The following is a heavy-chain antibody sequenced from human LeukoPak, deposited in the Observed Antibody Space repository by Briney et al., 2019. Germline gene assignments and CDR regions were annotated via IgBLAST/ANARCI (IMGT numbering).Heavy chain of an antibody. Sequence: PGGSLRLFCAASGFTFSNYAVTWVRQATGKGLEWVTGFSGSGGSTYYADSVRGSFTISRDNSKHTFDVQMNSLRAEDTAIYYCARTSVGGGYRFDYWGQGTLVTVSS. V-gene: IGHV3-23*01. J-gene: IGHJ4*02. CDR1: GFTFSNYA. CDR2: FSGSGGST. CDR3: ARTSVGGGYRFDY. D-gene: IGHD1-26*01.